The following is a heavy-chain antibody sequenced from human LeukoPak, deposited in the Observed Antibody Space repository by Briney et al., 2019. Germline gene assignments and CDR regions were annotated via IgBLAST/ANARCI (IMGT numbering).Heavy chain of an antibody. V-gene: IGHV1-18*01. CDR1: GYTFTSYG. J-gene: IGHJ4*02. Sequence: ASVKVSCKASGYTFTSYGISWVRQAPGQGLEWMGWISAYNGNTNYAQKLQGRVTMTTDTSTSTAYMELRSLRSDDTAVYYCARDLYDYGDHVFDYWGQGTLVTVSS. CDR2: ISAYNGNT. D-gene: IGHD4-17*01. CDR3: ARDLYDYGDHVFDY.